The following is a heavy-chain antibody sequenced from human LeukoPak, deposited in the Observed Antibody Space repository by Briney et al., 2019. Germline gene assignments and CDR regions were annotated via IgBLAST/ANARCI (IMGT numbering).Heavy chain of an antibody. CDR1: GFTFSSYS. Sequence: PGGSLRLSCAGSGFTFSSYSMYWVRQAPGKGLEWVSYISSSSSTIYYADSVKGRFTISRDNAKNSLYLQMNSLRDEDTAVYYCASNRYSGSSSSFDYWGQGTLVTVSS. CDR3: ASNRYSGSSSSFDY. V-gene: IGHV3-48*02. D-gene: IGHD1-26*01. CDR2: ISSSSSTI. J-gene: IGHJ4*02.